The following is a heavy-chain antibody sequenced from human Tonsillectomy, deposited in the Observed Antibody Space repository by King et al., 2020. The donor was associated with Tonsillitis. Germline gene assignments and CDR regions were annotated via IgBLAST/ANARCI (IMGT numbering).Heavy chain of an antibody. CDR1: GGSISSGGYY. V-gene: IGHV4-31*03. Sequence: VQLQESGPGLVKPSQTLSLTCTVSGGSISSGGYYWSWIRQHPGQGLEWIGYIYYSGSTYYNPSLKSRVTISVDTSKNQFSLKLSSVTAADTAVYYCARDRRVEYDFWSGSDAFDIWGQGTMVTVSS. CDR2: IYYSGST. J-gene: IGHJ3*02. CDR3: ARDRRVEYDFWSGSDAFDI. D-gene: IGHD3-3*01.